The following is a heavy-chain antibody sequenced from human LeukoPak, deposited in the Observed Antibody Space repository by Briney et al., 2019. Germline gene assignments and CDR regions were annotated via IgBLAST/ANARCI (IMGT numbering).Heavy chain of an antibody. J-gene: IGHJ3*02. Sequence: GASVKVSCKASGYTFTSYYMHWVRQAPGQGLEWMGWINPNSGGTNYAQKFQGRVTMTRDTSISTAYMELSRLRSDDTAVYYCASHIVVVPAEDAFDIWGQGTMVTVSS. V-gene: IGHV1-2*02. CDR3: ASHIVVVPAEDAFDI. D-gene: IGHD2-2*01. CDR1: GYTFTSYY. CDR2: INPNSGGT.